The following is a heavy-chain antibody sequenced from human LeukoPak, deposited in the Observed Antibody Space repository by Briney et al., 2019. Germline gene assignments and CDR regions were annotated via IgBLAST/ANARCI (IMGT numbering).Heavy chain of an antibody. D-gene: IGHD3-9*01. CDR3: ATNYDILTGPSFDAFDI. CDR1: GGSISSGSYY. V-gene: IGHV4-61*02. J-gene: IGHJ3*02. Sequence: SETLSLTCTVSGGSISSGSYYWSWIRQPAGKGLEWIGRIYTSGSTNYNPSLKSRVPISVVTSKNQFSLKLSSVTAADTAVYYCATNYDILTGPSFDAFDIWGQGTMVTVSS. CDR2: IYTSGST.